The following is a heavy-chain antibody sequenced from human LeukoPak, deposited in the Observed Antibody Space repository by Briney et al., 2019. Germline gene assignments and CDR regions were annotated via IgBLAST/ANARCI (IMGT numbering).Heavy chain of an antibody. Sequence: PGGSLRLSCEGSAFIFSGHWMNWVRQTPGKGLEWVAVISYDGSNKYYADSVKGRFTISRDNSKNTLYLQMNSLRAEDTAVYYCAKTYYYDSSGYPGGHSIDYWGQGTLVTVSS. J-gene: IGHJ4*02. D-gene: IGHD3-22*01. V-gene: IGHV3-30*18. CDR3: AKTYYYDSSGYPGGHSIDY. CDR1: AFIFSGHW. CDR2: ISYDGSNK.